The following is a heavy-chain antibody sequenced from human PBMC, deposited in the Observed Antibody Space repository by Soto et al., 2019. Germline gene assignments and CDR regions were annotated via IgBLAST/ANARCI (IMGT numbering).Heavy chain of an antibody. Sequence: GGSLRLSCVGSGFRFSDYPLNWVRQAPGQGLEWVAVISYDGSEKYPADSVKGRISISRDNSKNTLFMQMNSLRVEDAAVYFCAKLVDKSLDDYWGQGALVTVSS. J-gene: IGHJ4*02. CDR1: GFRFSDYP. CDR2: ISYDGSEK. V-gene: IGHV3-30-3*02. CDR3: AKLVDKSLDDY. D-gene: IGHD3-16*01.